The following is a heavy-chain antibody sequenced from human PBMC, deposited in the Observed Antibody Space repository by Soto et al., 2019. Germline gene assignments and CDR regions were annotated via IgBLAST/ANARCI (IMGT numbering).Heavy chain of an antibody. Sequence: QVQLVQSGAEVKKPGASVKVSCKASGYTFTSYGISWVRQAPGQGLEWMGWISAYNGNTNYAQKFQGRVTMTTDTSTSTAYMELRSLRSDDTAVYYCARVVGDYVWGCYRPYYYDYWGQGTLVTVSS. V-gene: IGHV1-18*01. D-gene: IGHD3-16*02. CDR1: GYTFTSYG. J-gene: IGHJ4*02. CDR3: ARVVGDYVWGCYRPYYYDY. CDR2: ISAYNGNT.